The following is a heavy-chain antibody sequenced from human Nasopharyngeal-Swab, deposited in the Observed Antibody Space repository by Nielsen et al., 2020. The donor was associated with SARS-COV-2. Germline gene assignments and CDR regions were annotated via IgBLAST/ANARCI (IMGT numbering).Heavy chain of an antibody. CDR2: INAGNGNT. Sequence: ASVKVSCKASGYTFTSYAMHWVRQAPGQRLEWMGWINAGNGNTKYSQKFQGRVTITRDTSASTAYMELSSLRSEDTAVYYCAGVDDSSSWYRYRDPAEYFQHWGQGTLVTVSS. CDR1: GYTFTSYA. CDR3: AGVDDSSSWYRYRDPAEYFQH. V-gene: IGHV1-3*01. D-gene: IGHD6-13*01. J-gene: IGHJ1*01.